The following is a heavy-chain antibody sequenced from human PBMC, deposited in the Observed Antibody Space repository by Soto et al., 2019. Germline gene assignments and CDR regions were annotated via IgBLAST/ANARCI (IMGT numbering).Heavy chain of an antibody. CDR1: GFTFSGSA. CDR2: IRSKANSYAT. CDR3: TSVLDGGIY. J-gene: IGHJ4*02. V-gene: IGHV3-73*02. Sequence: EVQLVESGGGLVQPGGSLKLSCAASGFTFSGSAMHWVRQASGKGLEWVGRIRSKANSYATAYAASVKGRFTISRDDSKNTVYLQMNSLKTEDTAVYYCTSVLDGGIYWGQGTLVTVSS. D-gene: IGHD1-20*01.